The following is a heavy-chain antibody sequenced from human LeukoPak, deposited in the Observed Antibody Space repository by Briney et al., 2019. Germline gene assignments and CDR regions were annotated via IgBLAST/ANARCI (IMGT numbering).Heavy chain of an antibody. Sequence: SETLSLTCAVSGDSISSDYWSWVRQPPGKGLEWIGYIYYTGSTNYNPSLKSRVTISVDTSKNQFSLKLSSVTAADTAVYYCAKGELRYFDWLLFGRVDYWGQGTLVTVSS. CDR2: IYYTGST. CDR1: GDSISSDY. V-gene: IGHV4-59*08. J-gene: IGHJ4*02. CDR3: AKGELRYFDWLLFGRVDY. D-gene: IGHD3-9*01.